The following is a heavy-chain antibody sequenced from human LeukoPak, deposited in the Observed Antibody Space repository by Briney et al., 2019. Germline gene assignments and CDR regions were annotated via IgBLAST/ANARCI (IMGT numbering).Heavy chain of an antibody. CDR3: ARDHGYYDSSGPFDY. Sequence: ASVKVSCKVSGYTLTELSMHWVRQAPGKGLEWMGGFDPEDGETIYAQKFQGRVTMTTDTSTSTAYIELRSLRSDDTAVYYCARDHGYYDSSGPFDYWGQGTLVTVSS. D-gene: IGHD3-22*01. J-gene: IGHJ4*02. CDR2: FDPEDGET. V-gene: IGHV1-24*01. CDR1: GYTLTELS.